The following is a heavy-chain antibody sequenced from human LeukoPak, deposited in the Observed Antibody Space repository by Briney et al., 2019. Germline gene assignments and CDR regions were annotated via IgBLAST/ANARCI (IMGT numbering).Heavy chain of an antibody. J-gene: IGHJ4*02. CDR2: ISYDGGQK. D-gene: IGHD2/OR15-2a*01. CDR1: GFTFRDDA. Sequence: GLSLTLSCAASGFTFRDDALHWVRQAPGKGLEWVAVISYDGGQKFYAGSVKGRFTISRDNFKNILYLQMNSLRTEDTAVYYCVRDRSPLRMFDYWGQGTLVIVSS. V-gene: IGHV3-30-3*01. CDR3: VRDRSPLRMFDY.